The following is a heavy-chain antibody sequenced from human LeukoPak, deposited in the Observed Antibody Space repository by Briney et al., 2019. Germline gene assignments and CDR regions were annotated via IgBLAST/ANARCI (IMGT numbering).Heavy chain of an antibody. CDR2: IKQDGSEK. Sequence: GGSLRLSCAASGFTFSSYWMSWVRQAPGKGLEWVANIKQDGSEKYYMGSVKARFTISRDNAKTSLYLQMNSLRAEDTAVYYCARRYDSSAYYYGHLGYWGQGTLVTVSS. CDR3: ARRYDSSAYYYGHLGY. D-gene: IGHD3-22*01. CDR1: GFTFSSYW. V-gene: IGHV3-7*01. J-gene: IGHJ4*02.